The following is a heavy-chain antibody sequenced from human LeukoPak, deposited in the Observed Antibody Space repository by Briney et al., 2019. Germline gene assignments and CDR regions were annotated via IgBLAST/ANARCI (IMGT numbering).Heavy chain of an antibody. CDR2: ISDGGSTT. Sequence: PGGSLRLSCAASGFTFGSYWMHWARQAPGKGLVWVSRISDGGSTTTYADSVKGRFTISRDNAKNTLYLQMNGLRAEDTAVYYCSRSAYYDGSGNYYDYWGQGTLVTVSS. D-gene: IGHD3-22*01. V-gene: IGHV3-74*01. CDR3: SRSAYYDGSGNYYDY. CDR1: GFTFGSYW. J-gene: IGHJ4*02.